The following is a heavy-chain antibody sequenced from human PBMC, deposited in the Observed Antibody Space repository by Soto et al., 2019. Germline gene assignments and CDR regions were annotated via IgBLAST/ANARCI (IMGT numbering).Heavy chain of an antibody. V-gene: IGHV4-34*01. CDR2: INHSGNN. J-gene: IGHJ3*02. CDR3: ARVGSNDLQLALDI. D-gene: IGHD6-6*01. Sequence: SETLSLTCVVSGGSFSTYYYNWIRQSPGKGLEWIGEINHSGNNNYSPSLKSRVTMSLDTSKNQFSLKLTSVTAADTAVYYCARVGSNDLQLALDIWGQGTMVTVSS. CDR1: GGSFSTYY.